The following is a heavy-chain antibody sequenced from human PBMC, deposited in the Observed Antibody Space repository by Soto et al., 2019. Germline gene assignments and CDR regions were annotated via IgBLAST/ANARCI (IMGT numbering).Heavy chain of an antibody. Sequence: ASVKVSCKASGYTFTSYGISWVRQAPGQGLEWMGWISAYNGNTNYAQKLQGRVTMTTDTSTSTAYMELRSLRSDDTAVYYCARINPGAGYYYAMDVWGQGTTVTVSS. D-gene: IGHD3-10*01. CDR1: GYTFTSYG. CDR2: ISAYNGNT. J-gene: IGHJ6*02. V-gene: IGHV1-18*01. CDR3: ARINPGAGYYYAMDV.